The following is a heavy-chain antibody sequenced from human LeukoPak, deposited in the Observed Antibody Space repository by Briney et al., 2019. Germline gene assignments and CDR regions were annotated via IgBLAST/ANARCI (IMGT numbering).Heavy chain of an antibody. J-gene: IGHJ4*02. D-gene: IGHD2-2*01. V-gene: IGHV3-13*01. Sequence: PGGSLRLSCAASGFTFSSYDMHWVRQATGKGLEWVSAIGTAGDTYYPGSVKGRFTISRENAKNSLYLQMNSLRAEDTAVYYCARVGGSYCSSTSCYAGGYFDYRGQGTLVTVSS. CDR2: IGTAGDT. CDR1: GFTFSSYD. CDR3: ARVGGSYCSSTSCYAGGYFDY.